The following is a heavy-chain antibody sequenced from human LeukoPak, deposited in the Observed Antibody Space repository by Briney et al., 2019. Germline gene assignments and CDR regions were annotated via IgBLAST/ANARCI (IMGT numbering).Heavy chain of an antibody. J-gene: IGHJ4*02. V-gene: IGHV4-34*01. CDR1: GGSFSGYY. Sequence: SETLSLTCAVYGGSFSGYYWSWIRQPPGKGLEWIGEINHSGSTNYNPSLKSRVTISVVTSKNQFSLKLSSVTAADTAVYYCAMAQYYFDYWGQGTLVTVSS. CDR3: AMAQYYFDY. CDR2: INHSGST.